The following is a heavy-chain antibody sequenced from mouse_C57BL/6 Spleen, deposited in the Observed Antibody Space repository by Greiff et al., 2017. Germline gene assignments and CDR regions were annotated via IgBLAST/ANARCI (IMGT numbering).Heavy chain of an antibody. CDR2: ISSGSSTI. CDR3: ARDGSSAFAY. V-gene: IGHV5-17*01. J-gene: IGHJ3*01. Sequence: EVKLMESGGGLVKPGGSLKLSCAASGFTFSDYGMHWVRQAPEKGLEWVAYISSGSSTIYYADTVKGRFTISRDNAKNTLFLQMTSLRSEDTAMYYCARDGSSAFAYWGQGTLVTVSA. D-gene: IGHD1-1*01. CDR1: GFTFSDYG.